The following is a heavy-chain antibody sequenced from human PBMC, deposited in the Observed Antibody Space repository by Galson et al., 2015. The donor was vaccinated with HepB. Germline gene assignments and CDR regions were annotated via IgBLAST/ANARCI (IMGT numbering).Heavy chain of an antibody. Sequence: SLRLSCAASGFVFSSFGMHWVRQAPGKGLEWVSCISSSSNFISHGDSVTGRFTISRDNAKNSLYLQMNSLSAEDTAVYYCARDRWNDPGSPFFDYWGQGALVAVSS. D-gene: IGHD1-1*01. V-gene: IGHV3-21*01. CDR3: ARDRWNDPGSPFFDY. J-gene: IGHJ4*02. CDR2: ISSSSNFI. CDR1: GFVFSSFG.